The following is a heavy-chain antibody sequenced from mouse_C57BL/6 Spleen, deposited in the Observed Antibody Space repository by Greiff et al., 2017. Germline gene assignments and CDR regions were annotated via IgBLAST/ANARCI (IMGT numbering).Heavy chain of an antibody. J-gene: IGHJ1*03. CDR2: ISYNGSN. CDR3: ARDDTTVVARYFDV. Sequence: EVKLQESGPGLVKPSQSLSLTCSVTGYSITSGYYWNWIRQFPGNKLEWMGYISYNGSNNYNPSLKNRISITRDTSKNQFFLKLNSVTTEDTATYYCARDDTTVVARYFDVWGTGTTVTVSS. V-gene: IGHV3-6*01. D-gene: IGHD1-1*01. CDR1: GYSITSGYY.